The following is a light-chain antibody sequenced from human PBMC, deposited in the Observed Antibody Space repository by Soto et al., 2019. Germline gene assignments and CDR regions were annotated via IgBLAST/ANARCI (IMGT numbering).Light chain of an antibody. CDR1: QSVGSQ. V-gene: IGKV3-11*01. CDR3: HQYDSWT. CDR2: DTF. J-gene: IGKJ1*01. Sequence: EVVLAQSPATLSLSPGERATLSCRASQSVGSQLAWFQHKPGQAPRLLIYDTFNRATGIPARFSGSGSGTDFTLTISRLEPEDFAVYYCHQYDSWTFGQGTKVDIK.